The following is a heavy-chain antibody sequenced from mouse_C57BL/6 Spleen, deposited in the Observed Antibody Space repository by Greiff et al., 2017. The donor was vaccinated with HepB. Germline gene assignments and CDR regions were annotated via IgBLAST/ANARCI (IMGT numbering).Heavy chain of an antibody. Sequence: QVQLKQPGAELVMPGASVKLSCKASGYTFTSYWMHWVKQRPGQGLEWIGEIDPSDSYTNYNQKFKGKSTLTVDKSSSTAYMQLSSLTSEDSAVYYCALDGSYFDVWGTGTTVTVSS. V-gene: IGHV1-69*01. CDR2: IDPSDSYT. J-gene: IGHJ1*03. CDR3: ALDGSYFDV. D-gene: IGHD2-3*01. CDR1: GYTFTSYW.